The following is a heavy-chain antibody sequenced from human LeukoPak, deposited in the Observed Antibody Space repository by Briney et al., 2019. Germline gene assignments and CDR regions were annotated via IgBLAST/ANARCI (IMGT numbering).Heavy chain of an antibody. CDR3: ARSRSYDFWSGYYTESTSYFDY. V-gene: IGHV4-31*03. CDR1: GGSIISGGYY. Sequence: KPSQTLSLTCTVSGGSIISGGYYWSWIRQHPGKGLEWIGYIYYSGSTYYNPSLKSRVTISVDTSKNQVSLKLSSVTAADTAVYYCARSRSYDFWSGYYTESTSYFDYWGQGTLVTVSS. CDR2: IYYSGST. D-gene: IGHD3-3*01. J-gene: IGHJ4*02.